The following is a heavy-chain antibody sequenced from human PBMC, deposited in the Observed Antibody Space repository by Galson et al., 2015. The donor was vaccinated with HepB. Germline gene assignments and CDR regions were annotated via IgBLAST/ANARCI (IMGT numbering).Heavy chain of an antibody. Sequence: SVKVSCKASGYTFTSYGISWVRQAPGQGLEWMGIINPSGGSTSYAQKFQGRVTMTRDTSTSTVYMELSSLRSEDTAVYYCARYYGYGSYFDYWGQGTLVTVSS. CDR1: GYTFTSYG. CDR2: INPSGGST. J-gene: IGHJ4*02. D-gene: IGHD3-10*01. V-gene: IGHV1-46*03. CDR3: ARYYGYGSYFDY.